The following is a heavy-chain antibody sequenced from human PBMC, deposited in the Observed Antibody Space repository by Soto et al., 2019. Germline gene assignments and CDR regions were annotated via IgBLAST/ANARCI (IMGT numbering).Heavy chain of an antibody. J-gene: IGHJ6*02. CDR2: ISGSGGST. D-gene: IGHD3-3*01. Sequence: GGSLRLSCAASGFKSVDYAMSWVRQAPGKGLEWVSAISGSGGSTYYADSVTGRFTISRGNSKNTLYLQMNSLRAEDTAVYYCAKDPDTIFGVVISPDGMDVWGQGTTVTVSS. CDR1: GFKSVDYA. CDR3: AKDPDTIFGVVISPDGMDV. V-gene: IGHV3-23*01.